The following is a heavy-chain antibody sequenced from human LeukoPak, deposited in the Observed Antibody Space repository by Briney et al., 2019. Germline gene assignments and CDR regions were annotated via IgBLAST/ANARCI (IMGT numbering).Heavy chain of an antibody. CDR1: GGSFSGYY. D-gene: IGHD3-10*01. CDR3: ARDGPNYYGSGSYYSGYDY. CDR2: INHSGST. Sequence: SETLSLTCADYGGSFSGYYWSWIRQPPGKGLEWIGEINHSGSTNYNPSLKSRVTISVDTSKNQFSLKLSSVTAADTAVYYCARDGPNYYGSGSYYSGYDYWGQGTLVTVSS. V-gene: IGHV4-34*01. J-gene: IGHJ4*02.